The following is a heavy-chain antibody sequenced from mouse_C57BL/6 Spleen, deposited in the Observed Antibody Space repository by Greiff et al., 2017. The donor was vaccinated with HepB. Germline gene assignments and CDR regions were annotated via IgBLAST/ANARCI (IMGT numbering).Heavy chain of an antibody. CDR3: TNYYGSSYAMDY. Sequence: DVQLVESGEGLVKPGGSLKLSCAASGFTFSSYAMSWVRQTPEKRLEWVAYISSGGDYIYYADTVKGRFTISRDNARNTLYLQMISLKSEDTAMYYCTNYYGSSYAMDYWGQGTSVTVSS. CDR1: GFTFSSYA. J-gene: IGHJ4*01. V-gene: IGHV5-9-1*02. D-gene: IGHD1-1*01. CDR2: ISSGGDYI.